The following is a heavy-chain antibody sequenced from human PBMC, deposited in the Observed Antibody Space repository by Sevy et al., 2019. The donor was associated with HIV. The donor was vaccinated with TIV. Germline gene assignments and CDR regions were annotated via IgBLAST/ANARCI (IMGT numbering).Heavy chain of an antibody. CDR1: GFTVSTNY. CDR3: AREASDGYNPRYYFDY. J-gene: IGHJ4*02. D-gene: IGHD1-20*01. V-gene: IGHV3-53*01. Sequence: GESLKISCAASGFTVSTNYMSWVRQAPGKGLEWVSVIYSGGTTYYADSVKGRFTISRDKSKNTLYLQMNSLRAEDTAVYYCAREASDGYNPRYYFDYWGQGTLVTVSS. CDR2: IYSGGTT.